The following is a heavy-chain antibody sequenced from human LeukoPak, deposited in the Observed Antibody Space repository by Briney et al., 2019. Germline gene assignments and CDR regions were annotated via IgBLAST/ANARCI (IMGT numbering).Heavy chain of an antibody. Sequence: GGSLRLSCAASGFTFSNAWMTWVRQAPGKGLEWVGRIKSKTDGGTTDYSAPVKGRFTISRDDSKNTLYLQMNSLKTEDTAVYYCTTLISYYYDSSGYSHAFDIWGQGTMVTVSS. D-gene: IGHD3-22*01. CDR1: GFTFSNAW. CDR2: IKSKTDGGTT. V-gene: IGHV3-15*01. CDR3: TTLISYYYDSSGYSHAFDI. J-gene: IGHJ3*02.